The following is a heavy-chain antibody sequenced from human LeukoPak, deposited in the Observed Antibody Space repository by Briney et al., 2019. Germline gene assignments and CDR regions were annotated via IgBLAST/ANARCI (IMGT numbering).Heavy chain of an antibody. Sequence: GGSLRLSCAASGFTFSSYAMSWVRQAPGKGLEWASAISGSGGSTYYADSVKGRFTISRDNSKNTLYLQMNSLRAEDTAVYYCARSNLPAATRFDYWGQGTLVTVSS. CDR1: GFTFSSYA. J-gene: IGHJ4*02. D-gene: IGHD6-13*01. CDR2: ISGSGGST. CDR3: ARSNLPAATRFDY. V-gene: IGHV3-23*01.